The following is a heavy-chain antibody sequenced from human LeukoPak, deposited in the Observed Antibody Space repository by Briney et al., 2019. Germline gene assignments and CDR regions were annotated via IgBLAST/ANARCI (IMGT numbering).Heavy chain of an antibody. D-gene: IGHD3-22*01. Sequence: SETLSLTCTVSGGSISSSSYYWGWIRQPPGKGLEWIGSIYYSGSTYYNPSLKSRVTISVDTSKNQFSLKLSSVTAADTAVYYCARSYYYDSSGYLLGIWGQGTMVTVSS. J-gene: IGHJ3*02. CDR2: IYYSGST. V-gene: IGHV4-39*07. CDR1: GGSISSSSYY. CDR3: ARSYYYDSSGYLLGI.